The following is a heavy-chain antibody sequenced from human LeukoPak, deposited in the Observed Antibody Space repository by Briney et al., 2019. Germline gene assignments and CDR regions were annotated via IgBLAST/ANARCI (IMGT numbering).Heavy chain of an antibody. J-gene: IGHJ4*02. CDR3: ARDPTIFGVVIVPDY. CDR2: IKQDESEK. CDR1: GFTFSSYW. V-gene: IGHV3-7*01. Sequence: GGSLRLSCAASGFTFSSYWMSWVRQAPGKGLEWVDNIKQDESEKYYVDSVKGRFTISRDNAKNSLYLQMNSLRAEDTAVYYSARDPTIFGVVIVPDYWGQGTLVTVSS. D-gene: IGHD3-3*01.